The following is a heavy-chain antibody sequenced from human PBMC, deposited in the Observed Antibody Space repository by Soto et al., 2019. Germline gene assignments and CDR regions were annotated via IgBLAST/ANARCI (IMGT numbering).Heavy chain of an antibody. J-gene: IGHJ4*02. D-gene: IGHD3-10*01. CDR1: GFTFSAFA. V-gene: IGHV3-30*18. Sequence: GGSLRLSCTVSGFTFSAFAMYWVRQAPGRGLEWAALISYDGTNEDYAESVRGRFTISRDNSKNTLYLDMNSLSAEDSAVYFCAKGVVREPAYFDYWGQGTLVTVSS. CDR3: AKGVVREPAYFDY. CDR2: ISYDGTNE.